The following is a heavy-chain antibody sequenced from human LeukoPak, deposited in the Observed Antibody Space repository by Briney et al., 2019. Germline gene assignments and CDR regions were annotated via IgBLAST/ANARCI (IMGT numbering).Heavy chain of an antibody. V-gene: IGHV4-59*01. CDR3: ARRGGSGRSFDY. CDR2: IYYTGST. Sequence: PSETLSLTCAVYGGSLSGYYWSWIRQPPGKGLEWIGYIYYTGSTNYNPSLKSRLTISVDTSKNQFSLKLGSVTAADTAVYYCARRGGSGRSFDYWGQGTLVTVSS. CDR1: GGSLSGYY. J-gene: IGHJ4*02. D-gene: IGHD3-10*01.